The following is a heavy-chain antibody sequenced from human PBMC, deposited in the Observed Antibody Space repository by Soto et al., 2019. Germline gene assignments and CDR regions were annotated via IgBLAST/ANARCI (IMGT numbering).Heavy chain of an antibody. CDR2: ICSNSSYK. V-gene: IGHV3-21*01. J-gene: IGHJ6*01. CDR3: ARDGRDYYGMEV. Sequence: GGSLRLAGAASGFTFSSYSRNWVREAPGKGLEWVELICSNSSYKYYADSVKGRFTTSRDNSKNTLYLQMNSLRAEDTAVYYWARDGRDYYGMEVWGEGTTVTVCS. CDR1: GFTFSSYS. D-gene: IGHD2-15*01.